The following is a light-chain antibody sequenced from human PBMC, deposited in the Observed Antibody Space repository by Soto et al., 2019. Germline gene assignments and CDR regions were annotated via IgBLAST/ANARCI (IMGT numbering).Light chain of an antibody. Sequence: VMTHSPGTLSVSPGERATLSCRASQGIGDTLAWYQHKPGQTPRLLIYDTSTRATGVPTRFSGSRSGAEFTLTINSLQSEDFAVYYCQPYNNWPLTFGGGTKVDIK. V-gene: IGKV3-15*01. CDR2: DTS. CDR3: QPYNNWPLT. CDR1: QGIGDT. J-gene: IGKJ4*01.